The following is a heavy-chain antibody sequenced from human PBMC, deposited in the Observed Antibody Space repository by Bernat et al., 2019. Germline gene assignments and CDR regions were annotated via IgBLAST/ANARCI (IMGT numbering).Heavy chain of an antibody. J-gene: IGHJ6*02. D-gene: IGHD4-17*01. CDR1: GFTFSSYG. V-gene: IGHV3-33*01. CDR3: AGDWNGDYVGNPGYYYYGMDV. CDR2: IWYDGSNK. Sequence: QVQLVESGGGVVQPGRSLRLSCAASGFTFSSYGMHWVRQAPGKGLEWVAVIWYDGSNKYYADSVKGRFTISRDNSKNTLYLQMNSLRAEDTAVYYCAGDWNGDYVGNPGYYYYGMDVWGQGTTVTVSS.